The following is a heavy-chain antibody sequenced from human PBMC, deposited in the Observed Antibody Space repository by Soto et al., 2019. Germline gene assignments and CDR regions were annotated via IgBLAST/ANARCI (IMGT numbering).Heavy chain of an antibody. J-gene: IGHJ4*02. CDR1: GFSLSTSGVT. D-gene: IGHD2-2*01. V-gene: IGHV2-5*02. Sequence: ESGPTLVKPTQTLTLTCTFSGFSLSTSGVTVCWIRQPPGKALEWLALIYWDDDKRSSPSLKNRLTITKETSKNQVVLTITNMEPVDTATYYCARSQSFDIVVVAAAIHLSEVYFDYRGQGTPVNVCS. CDR3: ARSQSFDIVVVAAAIHLSEVYFDY. CDR2: IYWDDDK.